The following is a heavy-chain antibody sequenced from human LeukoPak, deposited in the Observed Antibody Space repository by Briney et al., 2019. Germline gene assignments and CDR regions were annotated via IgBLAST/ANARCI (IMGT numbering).Heavy chain of an antibody. J-gene: IGHJ4*02. Sequence: SETLSLTCTVSGGSIRSSYYYWGWIRQPPGKGLEWIGSIYDSGSTYYNPSLKSRVTISVDTSKNQFSLKLSSVTAADTAVYYCARDLDGYNLLFDYWGQGTLVTVSS. CDR2: IYDSGST. V-gene: IGHV4-39*02. CDR1: GGSIRSSYYY. D-gene: IGHD5-24*01. CDR3: ARDLDGYNLLFDY.